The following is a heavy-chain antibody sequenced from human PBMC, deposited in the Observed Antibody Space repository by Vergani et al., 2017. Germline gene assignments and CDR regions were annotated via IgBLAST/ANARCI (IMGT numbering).Heavy chain of an antibody. CDR3: AKQYFVSGNYLFDY. J-gene: IGHJ4*02. CDR2: ISPDGSAT. D-gene: IGHD3-10*01. Sequence: EVQLLQSGGGVIQPGGSVRLSCAASGFSLSRFWMSWVRQAPEKGLEWVAHISPDGSATSYVDSVKGRFTISRDNTKNSLSLQMSGLRTEDTAIYYCAKQYFVSGNYLFDYWGQGTLVTVSS. CDR1: GFSLSRFW. V-gene: IGHV3-7*03.